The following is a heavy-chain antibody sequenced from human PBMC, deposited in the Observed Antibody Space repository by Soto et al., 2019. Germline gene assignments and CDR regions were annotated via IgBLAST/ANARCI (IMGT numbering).Heavy chain of an antibody. CDR2: ISGSGVTT. CDR1: GFTFRNYA. CDR3: VKEGSSAVAGMGAFDI. V-gene: IGHV3-23*01. D-gene: IGHD6-19*01. J-gene: IGHJ3*02. Sequence: EGQLLDSGGDLVQPGGSLRLSCAASGFTFRNYAMSWVRQAPGKGLEWVSSISGSGVTTHYIDPVKGRFTISRDNSKNTLYLQMNSLRAEDTAVYYCVKEGSSAVAGMGAFDIWGQGTMVTVSS.